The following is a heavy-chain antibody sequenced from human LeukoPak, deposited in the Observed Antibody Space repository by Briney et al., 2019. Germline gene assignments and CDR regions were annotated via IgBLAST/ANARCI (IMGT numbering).Heavy chain of an antibody. V-gene: IGHV1-18*01. Sequence: VASVKVSCKASGYTFTSYGISWVRQAPGQGLEWMGWISAYNGNTNYAQKLQGRVTMTTDTSTSTAYMELRSLRSDDTAVYYCARMPVAAAGHFNSVGAFDIWGQGTMVTVSS. CDR1: GYTFTSYG. J-gene: IGHJ3*02. CDR2: ISAYNGNT. CDR3: ARMPVAAAGHFNSVGAFDI. D-gene: IGHD6-13*01.